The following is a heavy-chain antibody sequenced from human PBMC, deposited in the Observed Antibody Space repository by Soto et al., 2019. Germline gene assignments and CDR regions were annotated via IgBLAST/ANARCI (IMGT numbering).Heavy chain of an antibody. CDR3: AREYTEHTVTGPPPYYFNY. V-gene: IGHV4-4*07. CDR2: IYISGDT. D-gene: IGHD6-19*01. J-gene: IGHJ4*02. Sequence: QVQLQESGPGLVKPSETLSLTCSVSGDSISRYYWSWIRQPAGKGLEWIGRIYISGDTNYNPSLKSRVTMSVDASKNQFSLKLSSVTAADTAVYYCAREYTEHTVTGPPPYYFNYWGQGTLVTVSA. CDR1: GDSISRYY.